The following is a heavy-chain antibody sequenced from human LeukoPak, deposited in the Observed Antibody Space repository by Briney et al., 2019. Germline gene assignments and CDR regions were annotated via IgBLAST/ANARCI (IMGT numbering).Heavy chain of an antibody. J-gene: IGHJ6*03. V-gene: IGHV1-46*01. CDR3: ARRRNYYYYYMDV. CDR2: INPTGGST. D-gene: IGHD2/OR15-2a*01. CDR1: GYTFTNYY. Sequence: ASVKVSCKASGYTFTNYYMHWVRQAPGEGLEWMGIINPTGGSTSYAQKFQGRVTMTRDTSTSTVYMELSRLRSDDTAVYYCARRRNYYYYYMDVWGKGTTVTISS.